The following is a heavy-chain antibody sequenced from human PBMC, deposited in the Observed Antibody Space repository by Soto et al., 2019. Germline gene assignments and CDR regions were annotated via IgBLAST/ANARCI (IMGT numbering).Heavy chain of an antibody. Sequence: GGSLRLSCAASGFTFSSYGMHWVRQAPGKGLEWVAVIWYDGSNKYYADSVKGRFTISRDNSKNTLYLQMNSLRAEDTALYYCARDSLNIAAAVTPSLAYYFDYWGQGT. CDR2: IWYDGSNK. D-gene: IGHD6-13*01. CDR1: GFTFSSYG. CDR3: ARDSLNIAAAVTPSLAYYFDY. V-gene: IGHV3-33*01. J-gene: IGHJ4*02.